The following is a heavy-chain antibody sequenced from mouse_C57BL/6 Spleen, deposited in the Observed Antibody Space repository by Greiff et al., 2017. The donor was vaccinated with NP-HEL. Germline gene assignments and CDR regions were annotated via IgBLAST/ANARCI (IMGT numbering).Heavy chain of an antibody. CDR3: ARDRGPSYAMDY. D-gene: IGHD3-1*01. CDR1: GFTFSSYA. Sequence: EVMLVESGGGLVKPGGSLKLSCAASGFTFSSYAMSWVRQTPEKRLEWVATISDGGSYTYYPDNVKGRFTISRDNAKNNLYLQMSHLKSEDTAMYYCARDRGPSYAMDYWGQGTSVTVSS. V-gene: IGHV5-4*01. J-gene: IGHJ4*01. CDR2: ISDGGSYT.